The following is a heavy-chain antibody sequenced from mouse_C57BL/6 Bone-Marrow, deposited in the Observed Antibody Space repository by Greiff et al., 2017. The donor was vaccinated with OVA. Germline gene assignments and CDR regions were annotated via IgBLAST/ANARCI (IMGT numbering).Heavy chain of an antibody. CDR2: IYPGSGRT. D-gene: IGHD1-1*01. CDR1: GYTFTSYW. Sequence: QVQLQQPGAELVKPGASVKMSCKASGYTFTSYWITWVKQRPGQGLEWIGDIYPGSGRTNYNEKFKSKATLTLDTSSSTAYMQLSSLTSEDSAVYYCARSGITTVEGDFAMDYWGQGTSVTVSS. V-gene: IGHV1-55*01. J-gene: IGHJ4*01. CDR3: ARSGITTVEGDFAMDY.